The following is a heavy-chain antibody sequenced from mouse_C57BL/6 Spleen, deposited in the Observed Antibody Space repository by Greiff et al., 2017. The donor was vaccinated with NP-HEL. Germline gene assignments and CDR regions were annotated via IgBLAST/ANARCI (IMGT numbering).Heavy chain of an antibody. CDR2: VDPSDSYT. J-gene: IGHJ4*01. CDR1: GYTFTSYW. D-gene: IGHD3-2*02. V-gene: IGHV1-69*01. Sequence: QVQLQQPGAELVMPGASVKLSCKASGYTFTSYWMHWVKQRPGQGLEWIGEVDPSDSYTNYNQKFKGKSTLTVDKSSSTAYMQLSRLTSVDSAVYYSARKAQATFYYAMDYWGKGTSVTVSS. CDR3: ARKAQATFYYAMDY.